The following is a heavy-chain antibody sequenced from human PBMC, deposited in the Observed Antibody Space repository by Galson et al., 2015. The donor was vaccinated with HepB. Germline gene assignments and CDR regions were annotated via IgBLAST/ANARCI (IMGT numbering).Heavy chain of an antibody. CDR1: GFTFSSYS. J-gene: IGHJ4*02. CDR3: ARGKEPYGAIPDGY. V-gene: IGHV3-21*01. CDR2: ISSSSGYI. Sequence: SLRLSCAASGFTFSSYSMNWVRQAPGEGLEWVSSISSSSGYIYYADSVKGRFTISRDNAKKSLYLQMNSLRAEDTAVYYCARGKEPYGAIPDGYWGQGTLVTVSS. D-gene: IGHD4/OR15-4a*01.